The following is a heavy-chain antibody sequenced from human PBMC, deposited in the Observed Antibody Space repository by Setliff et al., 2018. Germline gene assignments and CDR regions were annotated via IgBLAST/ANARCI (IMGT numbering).Heavy chain of an antibody. V-gene: IGHV4-59*11. CDR1: GGSIMSHY. CDR3: ASIPSSGWYYYYGMDV. D-gene: IGHD6-19*01. J-gene: IGHJ6*02. Sequence: SETLSLTCNVSGGSIMSHYWSWIRQPPGKGLEWIGNIYYAGNTNFHPSLKSRVSMSVDTSKNQLTLRLTSVTAADTAVYYCASIPSSGWYYYYGMDVWGQGTTVTVSS. CDR2: IYYAGNT.